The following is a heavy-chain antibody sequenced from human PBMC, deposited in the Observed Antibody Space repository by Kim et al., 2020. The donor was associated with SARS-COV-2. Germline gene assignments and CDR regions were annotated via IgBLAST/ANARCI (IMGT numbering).Heavy chain of an antibody. D-gene: IGHD3-10*01. J-gene: IGHJ6*02. CDR1: GGTFSSYA. V-gene: IGHV1-69*13. Sequence: SVKVSCKASGGTFSSYAISWVRQAPGQGLEWMGGIIPIFGTANYAQKFQGRVTITADESTSTAYMELSSLRSEDTAVYYCAGDGGYGSGTTLRYYYYYGMDVWGQGTTVTVSS. CDR3: AGDGGYGSGTTLRYYYYYGMDV. CDR2: IIPIFGTA.